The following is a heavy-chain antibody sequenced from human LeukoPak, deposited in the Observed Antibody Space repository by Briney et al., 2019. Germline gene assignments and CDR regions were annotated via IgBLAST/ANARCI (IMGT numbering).Heavy chain of an antibody. J-gene: IGHJ4*02. D-gene: IGHD3-10*01. CDR3: ARDPGITVVRGGFDY. CDR1: GFTFSSYA. Sequence: QPGRSLRLSCAASGFTFSSYAMHWVRQAPGKGLEWVAVISYDGSNKYYADSVKGRFTISRDNSKNTLYLQMNSLRAEDTAVYYCARDPGITVVRGGFDYWGQGTLVTVSS. CDR2: ISYDGSNK. V-gene: IGHV3-30*04.